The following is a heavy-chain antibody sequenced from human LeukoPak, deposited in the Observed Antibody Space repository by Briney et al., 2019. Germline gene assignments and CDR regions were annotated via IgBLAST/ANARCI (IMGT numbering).Heavy chain of an antibody. D-gene: IGHD3-10*01. J-gene: IGHJ4*02. CDR2: IYCSGST. Sequence: SETLSLTCTVSGGSISSYYWCWIRQPPGKGLEWIGYIYCSGSTNYNPSLKSRVTISVDTSKNQFSLKLSSVTAADTAVYYCARGGGEAFDYWGQGTVVSVSS. CDR1: GGSISSYY. V-gene: IGHV4-59*01. CDR3: ARGGGEAFDY.